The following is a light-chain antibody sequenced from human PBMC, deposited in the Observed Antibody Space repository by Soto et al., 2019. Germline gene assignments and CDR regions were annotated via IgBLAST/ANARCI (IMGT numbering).Light chain of an antibody. V-gene: IGKV4-1*01. CDR3: QQYFSFPWT. J-gene: IGKJ1*01. CDR1: QSVLYSSNNKNY. Sequence: DIVMTQSPDSLAVSLGERATINCKSSQSVLYSSNNKNYLAWYQQRPGQPPNLLIYWASTRESGVPDRFSGSGSVTDFTLTISSLQAEDGAIYYCQQYFSFPWTFGQGTKVEIK. CDR2: WAS.